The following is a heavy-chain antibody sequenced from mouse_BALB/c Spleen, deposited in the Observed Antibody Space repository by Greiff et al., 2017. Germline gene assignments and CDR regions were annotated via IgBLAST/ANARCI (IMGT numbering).Heavy chain of an antibody. CDR1: GYSITSDYA. CDR3: ARSVYGNSMDY. D-gene: IGHD2-1*01. Sequence: EVKLMESGPGLVKPSQSLSLTCTVTGYSITSDYAWNWIRQFPGNKLEWMGYISYSGSTSYNPSLKSRISITRDTSKNQFFLQLNSVTTEDTATYYCARSVYGNSMDYWGQGTSVTVSS. V-gene: IGHV3-2*02. CDR2: ISYSGST. J-gene: IGHJ4*01.